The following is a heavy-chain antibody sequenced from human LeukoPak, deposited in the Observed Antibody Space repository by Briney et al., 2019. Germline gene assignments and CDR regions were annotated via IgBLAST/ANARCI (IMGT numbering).Heavy chain of an antibody. Sequence: GGSLRLSCAASGFTFSSYAMPWVRQAPGKGLEWVAVISYDGSNKYYADSVKGRFTISRDNSKNTLYLQMNSLRAEDTAVYYCARELSTYYYDSSGYYYDAFDIWGQGTMVTVSS. V-gene: IGHV3-30-3*01. J-gene: IGHJ3*02. CDR2: ISYDGSNK. CDR3: ARELSTYYYDSSGYYYDAFDI. CDR1: GFTFSSYA. D-gene: IGHD3-22*01.